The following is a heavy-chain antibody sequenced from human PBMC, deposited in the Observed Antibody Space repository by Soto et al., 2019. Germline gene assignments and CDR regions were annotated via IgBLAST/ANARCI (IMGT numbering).Heavy chain of an antibody. CDR1: GGSISGNEYY. V-gene: IGHV4-30-4*01. J-gene: IGHJ6*02. Sequence: SETLSLTCTVSGGSISGNEYYWTWIRQSPGKGLEWIGYIYNSGSTYYSGSTYYNPSLQSRVSISEDTSKNQFSLKLSSVTAADTAVYYCARAPPGRVANYYYGLDVWGRGTTGTV. D-gene: IGHD5-12*01. CDR2: IYNSGSTYYSGST. CDR3: ARAPPGRVANYYYGLDV.